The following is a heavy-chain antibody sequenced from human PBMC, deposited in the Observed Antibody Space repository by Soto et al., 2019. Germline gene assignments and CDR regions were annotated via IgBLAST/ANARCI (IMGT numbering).Heavy chain of an antibody. Sequence: QVQLVQSGAEFKKPGSSVKLSCRASGGTFSSSNLNWVRQAPGQGLQWMGKIVPLVDIANYEQKLQGRVTITADKATNTVSLELHSLISEDTAVYYCARRRGFATRFASFDLWGPGTRVTVSS. D-gene: IGHD3-16*01. J-gene: IGHJ4*02. V-gene: IGHV1-69*02. CDR2: IVPLVDIA. CDR3: ARRRGFATRFASFDL. CDR1: GGTFSSSN.